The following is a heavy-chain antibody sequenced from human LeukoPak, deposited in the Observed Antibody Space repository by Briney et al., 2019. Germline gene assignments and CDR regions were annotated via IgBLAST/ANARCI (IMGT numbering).Heavy chain of an antibody. D-gene: IGHD6-13*01. Sequence: SETLSLTCTVSGGSISSYYWSWIRQPPGKGLEWIGYIYYSGSTNYNPSLKSRVTISVDTSKNQFSLELSSVTAADTAVYYCATLRRSSSWYVSYWGQGTLVTVSS. CDR3: ATLRRSSSWYVSY. CDR2: IYYSGST. V-gene: IGHV4-59*01. CDR1: GGSISSYY. J-gene: IGHJ4*02.